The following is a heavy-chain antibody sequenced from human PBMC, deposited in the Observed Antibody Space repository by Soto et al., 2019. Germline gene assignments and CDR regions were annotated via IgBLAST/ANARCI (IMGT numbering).Heavy chain of an antibody. J-gene: IGHJ6*02. Sequence: EVQLVESGGGLVQPGRSLRLSCAASGFTFEDYAMHWVRQVPGKGLEWVSGISWNSGSIGYADSVKGRFTISRDNAKNAIYLQLNSLGAENTALYYCAKDMRGVVPPRDFWRGYYPTEADSVYNGMDVWGQGTTVTVSS. CDR3: AKDMRGVVPPRDFWRGYYPTEADSVYNGMDV. D-gene: IGHD3-3*01. V-gene: IGHV3-9*01. CDR2: ISWNSGSI. CDR1: GFTFEDYA.